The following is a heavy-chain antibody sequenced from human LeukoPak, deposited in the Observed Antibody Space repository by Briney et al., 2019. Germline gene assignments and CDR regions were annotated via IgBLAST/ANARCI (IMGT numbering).Heavy chain of an antibody. Sequence: SVKVSCKASVGTFSIYAISWVRQAPGQGLEWMGRIIPIFGTANYAQKFQGRVTITADKSTSTAYMEPSSLRSEDTAVYYCALYSGSYYEHDAFDIWGQGTMVTVSS. V-gene: IGHV1-69*06. J-gene: IGHJ3*02. CDR2: IIPIFGTA. CDR1: VGTFSIYA. D-gene: IGHD1-26*01. CDR3: ALYSGSYYEHDAFDI.